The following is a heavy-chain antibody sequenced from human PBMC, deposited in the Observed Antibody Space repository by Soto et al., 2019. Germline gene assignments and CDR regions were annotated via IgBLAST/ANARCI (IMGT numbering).Heavy chain of an antibody. D-gene: IGHD1-7*01. CDR3: ARCGNWNYASDS. Sequence: QVQLVQSGAEVKKPGASVKVSCKASGYTFTTSGITWVRQAPGQGLEWMGWISANNGNTNYAQNVQGRVTMTTDTSTSTAYREMRSLRTDDTAVYYCARCGNWNYASDSWGQGTLVTVS. CDR1: GYTFTTSG. J-gene: IGHJ4*02. V-gene: IGHV1-18*01. CDR2: ISANNGNT.